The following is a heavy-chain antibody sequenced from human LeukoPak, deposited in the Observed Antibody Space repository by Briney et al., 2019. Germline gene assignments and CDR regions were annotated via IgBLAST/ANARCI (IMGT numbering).Heavy chain of an antibody. CDR3: LRSDDTAVYYCARGGEYYYESSNYSPTLDY. V-gene: IGHV1-2*02. CDR1: GYTFSGYY. J-gene: IGHJ4*02. D-gene: IGHD3-22*01. CDR2: INPNSGDT. Sequence: ASVKVSCKASGYTFSGYYIHWVRQAPGQGLEWMGWINPNSGDTNSAQKFQGRVTMTRDTSISTAYMELRSLRSADTAIYSSLRSDDTAVYYCARGGEYYYESSNYSPTLDYWGQGTQVTDSS.